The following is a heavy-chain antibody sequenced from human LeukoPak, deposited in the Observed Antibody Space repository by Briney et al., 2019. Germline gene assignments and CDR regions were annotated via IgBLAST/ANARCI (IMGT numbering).Heavy chain of an antibody. J-gene: IGHJ4*02. CDR2: ISYDGSNK. Sequence: SGGPLRLSCAASGFTFSSYAMHWVRQAPGKGLEWVAVISYDGSNKYYADSVKGRFTISRDNSKNTLYLQMNSLRAEDTAVYYCARDEGALLLHDYWGQGTLVTVSS. CDR1: GFTFSSYA. V-gene: IGHV3-30*04. CDR3: ARDEGALLLHDY. D-gene: IGHD2-21*02.